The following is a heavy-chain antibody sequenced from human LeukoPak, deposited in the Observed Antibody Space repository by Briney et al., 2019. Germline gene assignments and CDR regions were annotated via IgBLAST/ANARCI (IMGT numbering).Heavy chain of an antibody. J-gene: IGHJ4*02. Sequence: FGTPSLPRTVSGGSLGNNKYYWGWIPQPPGKGLEWVGSIYYSGYTYHNPSLKSRVTISVDTSKNQFSLKLSSVTAADTAVYYCARADDTMIVVNWGQGTLVTVSS. V-gene: IGHV4-39*07. CDR1: GGSLGNNKYY. CDR3: ARADDTMIVVN. CDR2: IYYSGYT. D-gene: IGHD3-22*01.